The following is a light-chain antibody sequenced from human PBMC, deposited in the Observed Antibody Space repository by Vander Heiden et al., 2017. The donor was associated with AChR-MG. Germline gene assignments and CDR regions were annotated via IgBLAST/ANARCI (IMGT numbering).Light chain of an antibody. CDR1: SLRRYY. CDR3: KSRDSSGNHYV. V-gene: IGLV3-19*01. Sequence: SSELTQDPAVSVALGQTVRITCQGDSLRRYYVSWYQQKPGQAPVLVIYDRSIRPSRIPDRFSGSTSGDTASLTITGAQAVDEADYYCKSRDSSGNHYVFGTGTKVTVL. CDR2: DRS. J-gene: IGLJ1*01.